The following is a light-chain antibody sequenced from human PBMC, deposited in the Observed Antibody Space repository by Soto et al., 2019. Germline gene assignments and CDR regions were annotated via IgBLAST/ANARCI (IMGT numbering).Light chain of an antibody. CDR1: QSVSSSN. V-gene: IGKV3D-20*02. CDR2: DAS. J-gene: IGKJ1*01. CDR3: QQRSNWPGT. Sequence: EIVLTQSPGTLSLSPGERAALSCRASQSVSSSNLVWYQQKPGQAPRLLIYDASNRATGIPARFSGSGSGTDFTLTISSLEPEDFAVYYCQQRSNWPGTFGQGTKVDIK.